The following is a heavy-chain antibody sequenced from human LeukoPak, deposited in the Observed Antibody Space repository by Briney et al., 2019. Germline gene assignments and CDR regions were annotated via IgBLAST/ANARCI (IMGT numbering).Heavy chain of an antibody. D-gene: IGHD6-13*01. CDR3: ARGGGSTWTQRGYFQH. CDR1: GGSISSYY. J-gene: IGHJ1*01. CDR2: IYTSGST. V-gene: IGHV4-4*07. Sequence: PSETLSLTCTVSGGSISSYYWSWIRQPAGKGLEWIGRIYTSGSTNYNPSLKSRVTMSVDTSKNQFSLKLSSVTAADTAVYYCARGGGSTWTQRGYFQHWGQGTLVTVSS.